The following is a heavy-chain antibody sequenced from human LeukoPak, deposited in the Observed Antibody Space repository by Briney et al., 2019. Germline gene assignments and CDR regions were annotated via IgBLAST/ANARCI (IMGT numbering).Heavy chain of an antibody. CDR2: INHSGST. Sequence: SETLSLTCAVYGGSFSGYYWSWIRQPPGKGLEWIGEINHSGSTNYNPSLKSRVTISVDTSKNQFSLKLSSVTAADTAVYYCARVRTYYYDSSGYSNPYYFDYWGQGTQVTVSS. CDR1: GGSFSGYY. D-gene: IGHD3-22*01. J-gene: IGHJ4*02. V-gene: IGHV4-34*01. CDR3: ARVRTYYYDSSGYSNPYYFDY.